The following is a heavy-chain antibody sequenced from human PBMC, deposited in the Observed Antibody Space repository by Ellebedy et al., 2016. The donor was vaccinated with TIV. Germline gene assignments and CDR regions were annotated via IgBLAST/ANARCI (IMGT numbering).Heavy chain of an antibody. CDR1: GFTFSSYS. CDR2: ISSISSYI. J-gene: IGHJ4*02. D-gene: IGHD3-22*01. CDR3: VYDSSRYSFDY. Sequence: PGGSLRLSCAASGFTFSSYSMNWARQAPGKGLEWVSSISSISSYIHYAYSVKGRFTISRDNAKNSLYLQMNSLRAEDAAVYYCVYDSSRYSFDYWGQGNLVTVSS. V-gene: IGHV3-21*01.